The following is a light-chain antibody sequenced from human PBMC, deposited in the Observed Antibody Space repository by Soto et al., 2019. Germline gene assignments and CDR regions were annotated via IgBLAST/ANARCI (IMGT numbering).Light chain of an antibody. CDR3: QQYETFSGT. Sequence: DIQMTQSPSTLSASVGDRVTITCRASQSISSWLAWYQQKPVKAPKLLIYRASSLESGVPSRFSGSGSGTEFTLTIASLQPDDFATYYCQQYETFSGTFGPGTKVDIK. CDR1: QSISSW. CDR2: RAS. J-gene: IGKJ1*01. V-gene: IGKV1-5*03.